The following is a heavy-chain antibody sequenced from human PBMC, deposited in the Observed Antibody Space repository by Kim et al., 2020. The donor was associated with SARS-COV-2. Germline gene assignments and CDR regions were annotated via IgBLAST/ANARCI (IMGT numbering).Heavy chain of an antibody. CDR2: INAGKGNT. Sequence: ASVKVSCKASAYTFTSYAMHWVRQAPGQRLERMGWINAGKGNTKYSQKFQGRGTITRDTSASTAYMELSSLRSEDTAVYYCARVDIVATRPFDYWGQGTLVTVSS. CDR3: ARVDIVATRPFDY. CDR1: AYTFTSYA. V-gene: IGHV1-3*01. J-gene: IGHJ4*02. D-gene: IGHD5-12*01.